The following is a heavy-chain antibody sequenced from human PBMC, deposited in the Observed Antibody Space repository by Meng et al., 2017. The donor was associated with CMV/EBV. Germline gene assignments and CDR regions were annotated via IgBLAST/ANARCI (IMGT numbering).Heavy chain of an antibody. CDR1: GFAFISYA. CDR2: ISYDGSNK. J-gene: IGHJ4*02. CDR3: ARVWSSTRIDY. Sequence: AASGFAFISYAMPWVRQAPGKGLEWVAVISYDGSNKYYADSVKGRFTISRDNSKNTLYLQMNSLRAEDTAVYYCARVWSSTRIDYWGQGTLVTVSS. V-gene: IGHV3-30*04. D-gene: IGHD2-2*01.